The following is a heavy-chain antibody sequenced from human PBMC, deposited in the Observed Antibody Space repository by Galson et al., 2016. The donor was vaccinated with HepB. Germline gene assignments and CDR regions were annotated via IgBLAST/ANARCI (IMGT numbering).Heavy chain of an antibody. Sequence: QSGAEVKEPGESLKISCEASGYSFTTFWIGWVRQMPGKGLEWMGVINPGDSDTRYSPTFQGQVTISADKSIRTAYLQWGSLGATDTAIYWCARRKDADMVTRNYYGMDGWGQGTTVTVSS. J-gene: IGHJ6*02. V-gene: IGHV5-51*01. CDR1: GYSFTTFW. CDR2: INPGDSDT. CDR3: ARRKDADMVTRNYYGMDG. D-gene: IGHD2-21*02.